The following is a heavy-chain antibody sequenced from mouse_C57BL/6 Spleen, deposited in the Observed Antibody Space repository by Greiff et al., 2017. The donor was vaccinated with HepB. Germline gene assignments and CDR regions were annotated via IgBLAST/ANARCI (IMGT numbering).Heavy chain of an antibody. J-gene: IGHJ2*01. CDR3: ARYYYGSSPFDY. CDR1: GYAFSSSW. Sequence: VKLMESGPELVKPGASVKISCKASGYAFSSSWMNWVKQRPGKGLEWIGRIYPGDGDTNYNGKFKGKATLTADKSSSTAYMQLSSLTSEDSAVYFCARYYYGSSPFDYWGQGTTLTVSS. D-gene: IGHD1-1*01. V-gene: IGHV1-82*01. CDR2: IYPGDGDT.